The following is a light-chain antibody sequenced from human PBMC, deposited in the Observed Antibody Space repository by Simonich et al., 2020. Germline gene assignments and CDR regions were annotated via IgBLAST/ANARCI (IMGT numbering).Light chain of an antibody. CDR3: QQYYSTPFT. J-gene: IGKJ3*01. CDR1: QSVFYSSTNKNY. Sequence: DIVMTQSPDSLAVSLGERATINCKSSQSVFYSSTNKNYLAWYQPKPGQPPKLLIYWASTRETGVPDRFSGSGSGTDFTLTISSLQAEDVAVYYCQQYYSTPFTFGPGTKVDIK. V-gene: IGKV4-1*01. CDR2: WAS.